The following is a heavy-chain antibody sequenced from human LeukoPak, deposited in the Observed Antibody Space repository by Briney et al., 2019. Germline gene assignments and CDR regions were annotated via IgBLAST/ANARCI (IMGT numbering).Heavy chain of an antibody. CDR1: GGSISRGGYY. D-gene: IGHD5-18*01. CDR2: IYYTGTT. V-gene: IGHV4-31*03. J-gene: IGHJ4*02. Sequence: PSETLSLTCTVSGGSISRGGYYWTWLRQDPGKGVELIGYIYYTGTTYYNPSLRTRLTISVDTSNNQFSLKLSSVTAADTAVYFCARGYRYGYFDYWGQGTLVTVSS. CDR3: ARGYRYGYFDY.